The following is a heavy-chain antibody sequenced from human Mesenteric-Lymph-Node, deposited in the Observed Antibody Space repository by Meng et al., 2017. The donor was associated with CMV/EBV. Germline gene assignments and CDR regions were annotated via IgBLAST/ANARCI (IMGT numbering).Heavy chain of an antibody. Sequence: GESLKISCAASGFTFSDYYMSWIRQAPGKGLEWVSYISSSGSTIYYADSVKGRFTISKDNAKNTLYLQMNTLRAEDSAVYYCVREDGVVASRGNRFDPWGQGTLVTVSS. CDR1: GFTFSDYY. CDR3: VREDGVVASRGNRFDP. V-gene: IGHV3-11*04. D-gene: IGHD3-3*01. J-gene: IGHJ5*02. CDR2: ISSSGSTI.